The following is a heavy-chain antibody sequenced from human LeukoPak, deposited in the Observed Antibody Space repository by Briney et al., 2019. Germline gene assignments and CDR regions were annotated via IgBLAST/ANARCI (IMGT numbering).Heavy chain of an antibody. CDR1: GFTFSTYA. Sequence: GGSLRLSCSASGFTFSTYAMHWVRQAPGKGLEYVLAISSNGGSTYYADSVKGRFTISRDNSKNTLFLQMSSLRAEDTAVYYCAIAAALSRWGQGTLVTVSS. D-gene: IGHD6-13*01. J-gene: IGHJ4*02. V-gene: IGHV3-64D*06. CDR3: AIAAALSR. CDR2: ISSNGGST.